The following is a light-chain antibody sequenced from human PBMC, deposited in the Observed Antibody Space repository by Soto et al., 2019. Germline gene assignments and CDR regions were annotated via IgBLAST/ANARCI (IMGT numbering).Light chain of an antibody. CDR1: KLGDKY. Sequence: SYELTQPPSVSVSPGQTASITCSGDKLGDKYACWYQQKPGQSPVLVIYQDSKRPSGIPERFSGSNSGNTATLTISGTQAIDEADYYCQGWDSSTVVFGGGTKVTVL. CDR2: QDS. CDR3: QGWDSSTVV. V-gene: IGLV3-1*01. J-gene: IGLJ2*01.